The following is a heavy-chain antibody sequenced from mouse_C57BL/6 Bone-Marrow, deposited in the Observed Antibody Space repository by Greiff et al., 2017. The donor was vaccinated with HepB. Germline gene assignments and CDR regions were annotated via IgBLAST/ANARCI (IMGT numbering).Heavy chain of an antibody. CDR3: TRRGYSNFWFAY. V-gene: IGHV5-9-1*02. Sequence: EVQVVESGEGLVKPGGSLKLSCAASGFTFSSYAMSWVRQTPEKRLEWVAYISSGGDYIYYADTVKGRFTISRDNARNTLYLQMSSLKSEDTAMYYCTRRGYSNFWFAYWGQGTLVTVSA. CDR2: ISSGGDYI. D-gene: IGHD2-5*01. J-gene: IGHJ3*01. CDR1: GFTFSSYA.